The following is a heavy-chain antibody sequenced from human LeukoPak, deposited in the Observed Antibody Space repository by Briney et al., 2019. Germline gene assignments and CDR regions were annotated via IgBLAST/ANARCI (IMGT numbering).Heavy chain of an antibody. CDR2: FYYSGST. V-gene: IGHV4-34*01. Sequence: SETLSLTCAVYGGSFSGYYWSWIRQPPGKGLEWIGSFYYSGSTYYNPSLKSRLTISVDTSKNQFSLKVNSVTAADTAVYYCARLVGATDYFDYWGQGTLVTVSS. CDR3: ARLVGATDYFDY. D-gene: IGHD1-26*01. CDR1: GGSFSGYY. J-gene: IGHJ4*02.